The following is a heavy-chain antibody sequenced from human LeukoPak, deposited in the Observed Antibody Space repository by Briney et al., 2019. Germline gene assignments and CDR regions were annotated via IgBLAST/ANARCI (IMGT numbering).Heavy chain of an antibody. Sequence: GGSLRLSCAASGFTFDDYAMHWVRQAPGKGLEWVSGISWYSGSIGYADSVKGRFTIFRDNAKNSLYLQMNSLRAEDMALYYCAKAGGIAEPYYFDYWGQGTLVTVSS. CDR2: ISWYSGSI. J-gene: IGHJ4*02. D-gene: IGHD6-13*01. CDR3: AKAGGIAEPYYFDY. V-gene: IGHV3-9*03. CDR1: GFTFDDYA.